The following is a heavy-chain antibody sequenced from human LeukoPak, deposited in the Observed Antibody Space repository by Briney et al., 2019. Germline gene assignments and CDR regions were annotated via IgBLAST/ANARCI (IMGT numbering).Heavy chain of an antibody. CDR3: ARDFKDSSSSLVYYYYYYMDV. CDR2: IYTSGST. V-gene: IGHV4-4*07. CDR1: GGSISSHY. Sequence: SETLSLTCTVCGGSISSHYWSWIWQPAGKELEWIGRIYTSGSTNYNPSLKSRVTMSVDTSKNQFSLKLSSVTAADTAVYYCARDFKDSSSSLVYYYYYYMDVWGKGTTVTVSS. J-gene: IGHJ6*03. D-gene: IGHD6-6*01.